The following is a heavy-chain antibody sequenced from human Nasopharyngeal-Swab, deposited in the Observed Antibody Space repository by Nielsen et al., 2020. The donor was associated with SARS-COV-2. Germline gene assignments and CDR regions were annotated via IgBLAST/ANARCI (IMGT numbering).Heavy chain of an antibody. V-gene: IGHV3-30*18. CDR2: ISYDGSNK. D-gene: IGHD5-24*01. Sequence: GESLKISCAASGFTFGSYGMHWVRQAPGKGLEWVAVISYDGSNKYYADSVKGRFTISRDNSKNTLYLQMNSLRAEDTAVYYCAKGLEMATADYWGQGTLGTVSS. CDR1: GFTFGSYG. CDR3: AKGLEMATADY. J-gene: IGHJ4*02.